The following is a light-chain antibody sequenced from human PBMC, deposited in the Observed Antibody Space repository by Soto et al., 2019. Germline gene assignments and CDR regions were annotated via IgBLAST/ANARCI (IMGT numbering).Light chain of an antibody. J-gene: IGKJ5*01. Sequence: EIVLTQSPATLSVSPGDSATLSCRASQSVSRNLAWYQQKPGQTPRLLIYDASNTAPGIPARFSGSGSGTDFTLTISSLEPEDFAVYYCQQRGNWPSITFGQGTRLDIK. CDR3: QQRGNWPSIT. V-gene: IGKV3-11*01. CDR2: DAS. CDR1: QSVSRN.